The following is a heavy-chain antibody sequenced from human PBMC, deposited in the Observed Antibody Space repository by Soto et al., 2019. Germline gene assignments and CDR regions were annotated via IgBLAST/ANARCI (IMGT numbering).Heavy chain of an antibody. CDR2: IIPIFGTA. CDR3: ASCPIGLPNAFDI. V-gene: IGHV1-69*12. Sequence: QVQLVQSGAEVKKPGSSVKVSCKASGGTFSSYAIRWVRQAPGQGLEWMGGIIPIFGTANYAQKFQGRVTITASESTGTASMELSSLRSEDTAVYYCASCPIGLPNAFDIWGQGTMVTVSS. CDR1: GGTFSSYA. J-gene: IGHJ3*02.